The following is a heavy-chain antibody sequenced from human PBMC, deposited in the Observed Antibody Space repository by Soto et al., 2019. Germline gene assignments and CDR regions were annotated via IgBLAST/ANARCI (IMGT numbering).Heavy chain of an antibody. CDR3: EKGDTFAPFSGYAFAP. Sequence: PSQTLSLTCAISWDNVSNNTASWSWIRQSPSRGLEWLGRTFLRSKWSNDYAVSVTSRIIISADTSQNRFPLRVNSFTPEVRVMYYCEKGDTFAPFSGYAFAPGGGGTVATVSS. CDR2: TFLRSKWSN. V-gene: IGHV6-1*01. D-gene: IGHD5-12*01. CDR1: WDNVSNNTAS. J-gene: IGHJ4*02.